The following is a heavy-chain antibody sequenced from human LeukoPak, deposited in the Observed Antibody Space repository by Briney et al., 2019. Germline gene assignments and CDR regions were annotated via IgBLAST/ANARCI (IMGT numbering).Heavy chain of an antibody. Sequence: GGSLRLSCAASGFTFSNYAMSWVRQAPGKGLEWVSAINCSGGNTYYADSVKGRFTISRDNSKNTVFLQMNSLRAEDTAVYYCAKWGDYDVLTGYYVSDYWGQGTLVTVSS. CDR2: INCSGGNT. D-gene: IGHD3-9*01. CDR3: AKWGDYDVLTGYYVSDY. J-gene: IGHJ4*02. CDR1: GFTFSNYA. V-gene: IGHV3-23*01.